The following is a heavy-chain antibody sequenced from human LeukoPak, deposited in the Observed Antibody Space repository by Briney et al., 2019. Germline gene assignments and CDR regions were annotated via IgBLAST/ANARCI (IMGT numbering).Heavy chain of an antibody. D-gene: IGHD6-13*01. J-gene: IGHJ6*03. CDR1: GYTFSKYS. V-gene: IGHV1-18*01. CDR2: ISGYNGKT. CDR3: AREPLFRDSSWSYYYYMDV. Sequence: GASVKVSCKASGYTFSKYSINWVRQAPGQGLEWMGWISGYNGKTNYAQKLQDRVTMTTDTSTSTAYMELSSLRSEDTAVYYCAREPLFRDSSWSYYYYMDVWGKGTTVTVSS.